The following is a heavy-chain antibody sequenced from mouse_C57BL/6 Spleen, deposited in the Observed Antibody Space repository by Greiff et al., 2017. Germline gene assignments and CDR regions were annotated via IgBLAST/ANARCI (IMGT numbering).Heavy chain of an antibody. J-gene: IGHJ4*01. CDR2: IDPETGGT. CDR1: GYTFTDYE. CDR3: TRDVKAYYAMNY. Sequence: QVQLQQSGAELVRPGASVTLSCKASGYTFTDYEMHWVKQTPVHGLEWIGAIDPETGGTAYNQKFKGKAILTADKSSSTAYMELRSLTSEDSAVYYCTRDVKAYYAMNYWGQGTSGTVTS. D-gene: IGHD1-3*01. V-gene: IGHV1-15*01.